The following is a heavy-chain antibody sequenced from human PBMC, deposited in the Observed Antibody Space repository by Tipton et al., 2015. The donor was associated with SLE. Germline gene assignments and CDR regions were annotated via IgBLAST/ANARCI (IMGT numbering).Heavy chain of an antibody. V-gene: IGHV4-4*09. J-gene: IGHJ6*02. CDR2: VFSTGNT. Sequence: TLSLTCIVSGGSISNSYWSWIRQPPGKALDWIGYVFSTGNTNYNPSLKSRVTISVDSSKGQFSLKLDSVTAADTAVYYCARRSVNYYYGMDVRGQGTTVTVSS. CDR3: ARRSVNYYYGMDV. CDR1: GGSISNSY.